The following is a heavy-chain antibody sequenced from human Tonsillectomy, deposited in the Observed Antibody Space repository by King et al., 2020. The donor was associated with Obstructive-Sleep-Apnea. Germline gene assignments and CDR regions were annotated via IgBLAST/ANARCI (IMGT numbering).Heavy chain of an antibody. CDR3: ARGPTSSYDILTGYFRYYGMDA. V-gene: IGHV1-2*04. D-gene: IGHD3-9*01. Sequence: VQLVESGAEVKNPGASVKVSCKASGYTFTGFYMHWVRQAPGQGLEWMGWINPNSGGTNYAQKFQGWVTMTRDTSISTAYMEVSRLRSDDTAVYYCARGPTSSYDILTGYFRYYGMDAWGQGTTVTVSS. J-gene: IGHJ6*02. CDR2: INPNSGGT. CDR1: GYTFTGFY.